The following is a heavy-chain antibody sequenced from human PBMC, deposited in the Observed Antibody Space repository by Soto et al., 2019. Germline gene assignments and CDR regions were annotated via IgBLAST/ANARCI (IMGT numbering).Heavy chain of an antibody. V-gene: IGHV4-4*07. CDR2: VYATGTT. CDR3: VRDGSKTLRDWFDP. Sequence: LSLTCSVSGGSISKFYWSWIRKTAGKGLEWMGRVYATGTTDYNPSLRSRVAMSVDISKKTFSLRLTSVTAADTGVYYCVRDGSKTLRDWFDPWGQGKLVTVS. D-gene: IGHD4-17*01. J-gene: IGHJ5*02. CDR1: GGSISKFY.